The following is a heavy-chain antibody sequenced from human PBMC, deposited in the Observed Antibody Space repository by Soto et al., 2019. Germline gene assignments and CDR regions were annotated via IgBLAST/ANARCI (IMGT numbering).Heavy chain of an antibody. CDR1: GFLFTDYY. CDR3: ARRQVLRFLEWSSNYYGMDV. J-gene: IGHJ6*02. D-gene: IGHD3-3*01. Sequence: PGGSLRLSCTASGFLFTDYYMSWIRQPPGKGLEWVSYISSSGSTIYYADSVKGRFTISRDNAKNSLYLQMNSLRAEDTAVYYCARRQVLRFLEWSSNYYGMDVWGQGTTVTVSS. CDR2: ISSSGSTI. V-gene: IGHV3-11*01.